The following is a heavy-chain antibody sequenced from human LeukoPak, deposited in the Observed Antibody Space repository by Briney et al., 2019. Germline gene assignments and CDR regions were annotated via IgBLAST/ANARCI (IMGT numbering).Heavy chain of an antibody. CDR3: AREREDGSGSYYLWFDP. V-gene: IGHV1-18*01. Sequence: ASVKVSCKASGYTFTSYGISWVRQAPGQGLEWMGWISAYNGNTNYAQKLQGRVTMTTDTSTSTAYMELRSLRSDDTAVYYCAREREDGSGSYYLWFDPWGQGTLVTVSS. J-gene: IGHJ5*02. CDR1: GYTFTSYG. CDR2: ISAYNGNT. D-gene: IGHD3-10*01.